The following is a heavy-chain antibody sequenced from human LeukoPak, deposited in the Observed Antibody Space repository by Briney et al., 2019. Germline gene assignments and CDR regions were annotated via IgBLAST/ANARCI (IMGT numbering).Heavy chain of an antibody. D-gene: IGHD3-10*01. V-gene: IGHV3-15*01. Sequence: GGSLRLSCAASGFTFSNAWMSWVRQAPGKGLEWVGRIKSKTDGGTTDYAAPVKGRFTISRDDSKNTLYLQMNSLKTEDTAVYYCTTGITMVRGVVQDYWGQGTLVTVSS. CDR2: IKSKTDGGTT. J-gene: IGHJ4*02. CDR1: GFTFSNAW. CDR3: TTGITMVRGVVQDY.